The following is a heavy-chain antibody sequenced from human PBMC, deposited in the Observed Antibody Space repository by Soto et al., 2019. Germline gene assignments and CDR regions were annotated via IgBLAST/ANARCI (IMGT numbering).Heavy chain of an antibody. CDR1: GFTFSSYA. V-gene: IGHV3-23*01. Sequence: RLSCAASGFTFSSYAMSWVRQAPGKGLEWVSAISGSGGSTYYADSVKGRFTISRDNSKNTLYLQMNSLRAEDTAVYYCAKDLWLERRRGDDYWGQGTLVTVSS. J-gene: IGHJ4*02. CDR3: AKDLWLERRRGDDY. D-gene: IGHD1-1*01. CDR2: ISGSGGST.